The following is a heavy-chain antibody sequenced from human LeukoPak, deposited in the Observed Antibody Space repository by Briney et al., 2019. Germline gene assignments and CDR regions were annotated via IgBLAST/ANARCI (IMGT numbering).Heavy chain of an antibody. Sequence: GRSLRLSCVASGFTFYDYAMHWVRHAPGKGLEWVSGISWNSGSIGYADSVKGRFTISRDNAKDSLYLQMNSLRAEDTALYYCAKDIAGEPPYYYMDVWGKGTTVTVSS. CDR1: GFTFYDYA. CDR3: AKDIAGEPPYYYMDV. V-gene: IGHV3-9*01. D-gene: IGHD3-10*01. CDR2: ISWNSGSI. J-gene: IGHJ6*03.